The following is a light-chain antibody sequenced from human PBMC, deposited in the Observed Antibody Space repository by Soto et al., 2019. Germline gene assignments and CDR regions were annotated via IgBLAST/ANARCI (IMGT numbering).Light chain of an antibody. V-gene: IGKV3-20*01. CDR2: GAS. Sequence: DIEMTQSPPILSVSPGEGATLSCRASQRISTNLAWYQHIPGQAPRLLIYGASSRATGIPDRFSGSGSGTDFTLTISRLEPEDFAVYYCQQYGNSPQTFGQGTKVDIK. CDR3: QQYGNSPQT. J-gene: IGKJ1*01. CDR1: QRISTN.